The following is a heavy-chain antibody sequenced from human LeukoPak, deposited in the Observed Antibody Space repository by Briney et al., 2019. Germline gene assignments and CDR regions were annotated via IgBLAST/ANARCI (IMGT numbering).Heavy chain of an antibody. CDR3: ARAIYGDYGGHYFDY. CDR1: GYSISSGYY. Sequence: SETLSLTCTVSGYSISSGYYWGWIRQPPGKGLEWIGSIYHSGSTYYNPSLKSRVTISVDTSKNQFSLKLSSVTAADTAVYYCARAIYGDYGGHYFDYWGQGTLVTVSS. D-gene: IGHD4-17*01. V-gene: IGHV4-38-2*02. CDR2: IYHSGST. J-gene: IGHJ4*02.